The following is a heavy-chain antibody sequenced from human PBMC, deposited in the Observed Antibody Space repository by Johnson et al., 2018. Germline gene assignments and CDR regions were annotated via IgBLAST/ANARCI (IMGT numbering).Heavy chain of an antibody. CDR1: GFIFSDYY. J-gene: IGHJ6*02. D-gene: IGHD2-15*01. Sequence: QVQLVESGGGLVKPGGSLRLSCAASGFIFSDYYMSWIRQAPGKGLEWLSYMSSSGNNISYADSVKGRFTISRDNGKNSLYLQMNILRVEDTAIYYCAREGISCSGGRCSFFYYYYGMDVWGQGTTVTVSS. CDR2: MSSSGNNI. CDR3: AREGISCSGGRCSFFYYYYGMDV. V-gene: IGHV3-11*01.